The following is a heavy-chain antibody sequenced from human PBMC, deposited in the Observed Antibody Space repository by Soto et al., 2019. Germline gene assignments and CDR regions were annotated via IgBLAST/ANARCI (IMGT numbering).Heavy chain of an antibody. Sequence: QVQLVQSGAEVKKPVSSVKVSCKASGGTFSSYAISWVRQAPGQGLEWMGGIIPIFGTANYAQKFQGRVTMTADESTSTAYMELSSLRSEDTAVYYCAREGRRSSSWHPDLNYWGQGTLVTVSS. CDR3: AREGRRSSSWHPDLNY. CDR2: IIPIFGTA. CDR1: GGTFSSYA. J-gene: IGHJ4*02. D-gene: IGHD6-13*01. V-gene: IGHV1-69*01.